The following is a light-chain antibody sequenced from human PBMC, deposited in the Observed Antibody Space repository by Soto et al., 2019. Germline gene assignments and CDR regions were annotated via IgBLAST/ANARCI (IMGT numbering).Light chain of an antibody. CDR2: DVS. V-gene: IGLV2-14*01. CDR1: SSDVGAYNY. CDR3: KSFTTSDTYV. J-gene: IGLJ1*01. Sequence: QSVLTQLASVSGSPGQSIAISCTGTSSDVGAYNYVSWYLQYPGKAPKLVIFDVSFRPSGVSNRFSGSKSGNTASLTISGLQAEDEADYYCKSFTTSDTYVFGTGTKVTVL.